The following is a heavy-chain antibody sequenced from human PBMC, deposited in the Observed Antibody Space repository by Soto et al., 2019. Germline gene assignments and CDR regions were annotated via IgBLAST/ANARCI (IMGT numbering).Heavy chain of an antibody. CDR1: GLTFSSYE. CDR3: ARATRTWFDP. V-gene: IGHV3-13*05. Sequence: PVGSLRLSCAASGLTFSSYEMHWVRQATGKGLEWVSDIGTAGDPYYPGSVKGRFTISRENAKNSLYLQMNSLRARDTAVYYCARATRTWFDPWGQGTLVTDSS. D-gene: IGHD4-17*01. J-gene: IGHJ5*02. CDR2: IGTAGDP.